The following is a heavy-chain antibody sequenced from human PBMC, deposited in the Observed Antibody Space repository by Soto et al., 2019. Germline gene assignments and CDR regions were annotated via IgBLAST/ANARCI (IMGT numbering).Heavy chain of an antibody. CDR2: IIPIFGTA. CDR1: GGTFSSYA. CDR3: ARDGFGDYRPAEYFQH. Sequence: QVQLVQSGAEVKKPGSSVKVSCKASGGTFSSYAISWVRQAPGQGLEWMGGIIPIFGTANYAQKCQGRVTNTADESTSTAYMELSRLGSEDTAVYYCARDGFGDYRPAEYFQHWGQGTLVTVSS. J-gene: IGHJ1*01. D-gene: IGHD4-17*01. V-gene: IGHV1-69*01.